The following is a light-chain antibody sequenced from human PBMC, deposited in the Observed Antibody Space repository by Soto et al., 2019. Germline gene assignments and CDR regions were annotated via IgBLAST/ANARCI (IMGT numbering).Light chain of an antibody. Sequence: QSVLTQSPSASGTPGQTVTISCSGSSGTNYVYWYQQLPGTAPKLLIYRNNQRPSGVPDRXSGXKSGTSASLXXSXLRSEDEADYYCAAWDDSLSGFYVFGTGTKLTVL. CDR3: AAWDDSLSGFYV. V-gene: IGLV1-47*01. CDR1: SGTNY. CDR2: RNN. J-gene: IGLJ1*01.